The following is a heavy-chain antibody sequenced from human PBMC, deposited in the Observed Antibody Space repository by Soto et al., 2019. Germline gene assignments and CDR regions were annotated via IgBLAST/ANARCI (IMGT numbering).Heavy chain of an antibody. CDR2: IIPIFGTA. D-gene: IGHD6-13*01. Sequence: QVQLVQSGAEVKKPGASVKVSCQASGGTFSSYAISWVRQAPGQGLEWMGGIIPIFGTANYAQKFQGRVTITADESTSTAYMELSSLRSEDTAVYYCARGYSSSWAYYFDYWGQGTLVTVSS. J-gene: IGHJ4*02. CDR3: ARGYSSSWAYYFDY. V-gene: IGHV1-69*12. CDR1: GGTFSSYA.